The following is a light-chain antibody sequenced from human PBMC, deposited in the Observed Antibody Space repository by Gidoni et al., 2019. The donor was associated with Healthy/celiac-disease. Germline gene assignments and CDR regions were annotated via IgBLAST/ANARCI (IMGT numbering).Light chain of an antibody. J-gene: IGLJ3*02. V-gene: IGLV2-23*02. CDR2: EVT. CDR3: CSYARSNTLV. CDR1: SSYVGSYNL. Sequence: QSALTQPASVSGSPGQSINISCTGTSSYVGSYNLVSWYQQHPGKAPKLMIFEVTKRPSGVSNRFSGSKSGNTASLTISGLQAEDEADYYCCSYARSNTLVFGGGTKLTVL.